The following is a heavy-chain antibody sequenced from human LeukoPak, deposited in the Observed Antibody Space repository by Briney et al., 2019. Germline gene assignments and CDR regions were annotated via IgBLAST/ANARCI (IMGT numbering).Heavy chain of an antibody. V-gene: IGHV3-48*03. Sequence: GGSLRLSCAASGFTFSSYEMNWVRQAPGKGLEWVSYISDSGTTIYYGDSVKGRFTVSRDNAKKSLYLQMNSLRAEDTAVYYCARVRYFDWLGPFDYWGQGTLVTVSS. CDR3: ARVRYFDWLGPFDY. J-gene: IGHJ4*02. CDR1: GFTFSSYE. CDR2: ISDSGTTI. D-gene: IGHD3-9*01.